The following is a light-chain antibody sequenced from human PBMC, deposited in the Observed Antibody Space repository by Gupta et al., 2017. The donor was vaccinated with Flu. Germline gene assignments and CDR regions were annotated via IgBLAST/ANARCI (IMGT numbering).Light chain of an antibody. CDR3: QVWDSSSHHWV. J-gene: IGLJ3*02. V-gene: IGLV3-21*02. CDR2: DDS. Sequence: SYVLTHPPSLSVAPGQTDTITCGRNNIGSKIVHCYQQKPGQAPVLVVHDDSDRPSGIPERFSGSNSGNTATLTISRVEAGDEADYYCQVWDSSSHHWVFGGGTKLPVL. CDR1: NIGSKI.